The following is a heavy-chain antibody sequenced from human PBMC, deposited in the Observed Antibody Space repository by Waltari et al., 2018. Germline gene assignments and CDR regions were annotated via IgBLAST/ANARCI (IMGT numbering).Heavy chain of an antibody. V-gene: IGHV3-23*01. J-gene: IGHJ4*02. Sequence: EVQLLESGGGLVQPGGSLRLSCAASGFTFSSYARSWVRQAPGKGREWVSRISGRGGSTYDAESGKGRFSISRENSKNTLYLQMNSLRAEDTAVFYCAKYPVKTGYSYVTYWGQGTLVTVSS. CDR2: ISGRGGST. D-gene: IGHD5-18*01. CDR1: GFTFSSYA. CDR3: AKYPVKTGYSYVTY.